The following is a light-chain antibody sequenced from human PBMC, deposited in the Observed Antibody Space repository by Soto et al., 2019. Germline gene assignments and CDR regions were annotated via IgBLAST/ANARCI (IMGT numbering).Light chain of an antibody. CDR2: KAS. J-gene: IGKJ4*01. V-gene: IGKV1-5*03. CDR3: LQYNHYPLT. Sequence: DIQMTQSPSTLSASVGDRVTLTCRASQSINSWLAWYQQRPGKGPKLLIHKASILEGGVPSRFIGSASGTEFTLTISSLQPDDFATDYCLQYNHYPLTFGGGTKVEIK. CDR1: QSINSW.